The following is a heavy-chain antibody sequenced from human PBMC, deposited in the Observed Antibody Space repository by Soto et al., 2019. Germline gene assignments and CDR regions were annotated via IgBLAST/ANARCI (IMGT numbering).Heavy chain of an antibody. J-gene: IGHJ5*02. D-gene: IGHD3-3*01. Sequence: SETLSLTCTVSGGSIRNGDYYWGWIRQPPGKGLEWIGYIYYSGSTYYNPSLKSRVTISVDTSKNQFSLKLSSVTAADTAVYYCARFKPIFRVVIPPRGWFDPWGQGTLVTVSS. CDR3: ARFKPIFRVVIPPRGWFDP. CDR1: GGSIRNGDYY. V-gene: IGHV4-30-4*02. CDR2: IYYSGST.